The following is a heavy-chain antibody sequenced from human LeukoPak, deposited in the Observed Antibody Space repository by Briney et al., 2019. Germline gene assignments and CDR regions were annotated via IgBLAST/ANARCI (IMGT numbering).Heavy chain of an antibody. V-gene: IGHV1-69*05. CDR1: GGTFSSYA. CDR2: IIPIFGTA. CDR3: ARVYDSSGYYRVAFDI. Sequence: SVKVSCKASGGTFSSYAISWVRQAPGQGLEWMGGIIPIFGTANYAQKFQGRVTITTDESTSTAYMELSSLRSEDTAVYYCARVYDSSGYYRVAFDIWGQGTMVTVSS. D-gene: IGHD3-22*01. J-gene: IGHJ3*02.